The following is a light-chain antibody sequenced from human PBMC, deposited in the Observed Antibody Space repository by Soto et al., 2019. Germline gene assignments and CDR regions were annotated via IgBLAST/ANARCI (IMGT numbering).Light chain of an antibody. CDR3: QKHHSAPL. CDR1: QDISNY. V-gene: IGKV1-27*01. Sequence: DIQMTQSPSSLSASVGNRVIITCRASQDISNYLAWYQQKPGKVPKLLIYGASTLQSGVPSRFSGSGSGTDVTLTISSLQPEDVASYYCQKHHSAPLFGGGTKVEIK. J-gene: IGKJ4*01. CDR2: GAS.